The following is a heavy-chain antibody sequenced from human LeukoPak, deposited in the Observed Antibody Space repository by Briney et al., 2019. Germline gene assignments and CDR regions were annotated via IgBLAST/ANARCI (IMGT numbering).Heavy chain of an antibody. J-gene: IGHJ5*02. CDR1: GGSISSGGYY. V-gene: IGHV4-31*03. CDR3: ARIVVPAATRGMNWFDP. D-gene: IGHD2-2*01. CDR2: IYYSGST. Sequence: SETLSLTCTVSGGSISSGGYYWSWIRQHPGKGLEWIGYIYYSGSTYYNPSLKSRVTISVDTSKNQFSLKLSSVTAADTAVYYCARIVVPAATRGMNWFDPWGQGTLVTASS.